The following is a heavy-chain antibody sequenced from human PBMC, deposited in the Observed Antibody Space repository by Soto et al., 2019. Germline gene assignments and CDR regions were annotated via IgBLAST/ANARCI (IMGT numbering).Heavy chain of an antibody. CDR1: GGSISSSSYY. V-gene: IGHV4-39*01. CDR2: IYYSGST. CDR3: ARRRGFRAVALEADY. D-gene: IGHD6-19*01. Sequence: QLQLQESGPGLVKPSETLSLTCTVSGGSISSSSYYWGWIRQPPGKGLEWIGSIYYSGSTYYNPSLKSRVTISVDTSKNQFSLKLSSVTAADTAVYYCARRRGFRAVALEADYWGQGTLVTVSS. J-gene: IGHJ4*02.